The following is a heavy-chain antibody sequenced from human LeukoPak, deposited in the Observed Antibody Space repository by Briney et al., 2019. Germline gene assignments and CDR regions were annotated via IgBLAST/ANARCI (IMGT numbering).Heavy chain of an antibody. Sequence: SETLSLTCTVSGGSISSSSYYWGWIRQPPGKGLEWIGSIYYSGSTYYNPSLKSRVTISVDTSKNQFSLKLSSVTAADTAVYYCARSHDYGVNWFDPWGQGTLVTVSS. CDR1: GGSISSSSYY. D-gene: IGHD4-17*01. V-gene: IGHV4-39*07. J-gene: IGHJ5*02. CDR2: IYYSGST. CDR3: ARSHDYGVNWFDP.